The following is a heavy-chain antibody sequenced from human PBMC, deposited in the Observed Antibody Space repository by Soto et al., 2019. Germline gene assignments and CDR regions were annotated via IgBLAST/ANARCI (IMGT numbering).Heavy chain of an antibody. J-gene: IGHJ4*02. Sequence: EVQLVESGGGLVQPGGSLRLSCAASGFTVSSHHMNWVRQAPGKGLEWVSVIYSSGTTSYADSVKGRFTISRNTSKNTLYLQMNSLRAEDTDVYYCARDLGKQTGYWGQGTLVTVSS. CDR2: IYSSGTT. CDR3: ARDLGKQTGY. CDR1: GFTVSSHH. V-gene: IGHV3-66*01.